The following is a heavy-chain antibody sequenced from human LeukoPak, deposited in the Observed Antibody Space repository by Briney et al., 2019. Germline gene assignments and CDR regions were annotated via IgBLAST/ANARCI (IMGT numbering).Heavy chain of an antibody. CDR3: ARVGVAGIFDY. J-gene: IGHJ4*02. V-gene: IGHV3-66*01. CDR1: GFTVSTNY. CDR2: IYSDGST. Sequence: PGGSLRLSCAASGFTVSTNYMSWVRQAPGKGLEWVPVIYSDGSTYYADSVKGRFIISRDNSKNTVYLRMNRLSAEDTAVYYLARVGVAGIFDYWGQGTLVTVSS. D-gene: IGHD6-19*01.